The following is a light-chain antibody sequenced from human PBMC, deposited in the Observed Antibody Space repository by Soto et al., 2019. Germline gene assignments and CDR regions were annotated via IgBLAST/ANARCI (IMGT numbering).Light chain of an antibody. CDR1: SSNIGGNP. CDR2: SKN. Sequence: QSVLTRPSSASGTPGQRVTISCSGSSSNIGGNPVNWYQQLPGTAPKLLIYSKNQRPSGVPDRFSGSKSGTSASLAISGLPSDDEADYYCASWDDSLDGYVFGTGTKLTVL. CDR3: ASWDDSLDGYV. J-gene: IGLJ1*01. V-gene: IGLV1-44*01.